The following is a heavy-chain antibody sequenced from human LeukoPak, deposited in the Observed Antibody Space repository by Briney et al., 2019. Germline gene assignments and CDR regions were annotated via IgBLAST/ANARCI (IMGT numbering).Heavy chain of an antibody. CDR2: IYYSGST. J-gene: IGHJ4*02. Sequence: SETLSLTCTVSGGSISSYYWSWIRQPPGKGLEWIGYIYYSGSTNYNPSLKSRVTISVDTSKNQFSLKLSSVTAADTAVYYCARLVTGSFDYWGQGTLVTVSS. CDR1: GGSISSYY. D-gene: IGHD1-20*01. V-gene: IGHV4-59*08. CDR3: ARLVTGSFDY.